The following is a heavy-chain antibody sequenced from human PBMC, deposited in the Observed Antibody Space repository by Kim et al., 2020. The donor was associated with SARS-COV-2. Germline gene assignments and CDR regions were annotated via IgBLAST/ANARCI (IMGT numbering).Heavy chain of an antibody. Sequence: SLRLSCTASGFTFGDYAMSWFRQAPGKGLEWVGFIRSKAYGGTTEYAASVKGRFTISRDDSKSIAYLQMNSLKTEDTAVYYCTRGGGEDIVVVPAAMSPYYFDYWGQGTLVTVSS. V-gene: IGHV3-49*03. J-gene: IGHJ4*02. CDR3: TRGGGEDIVVVPAAMSPYYFDY. CDR1: GFTFGDYA. D-gene: IGHD2-2*01. CDR2: IRSKAYGGTT.